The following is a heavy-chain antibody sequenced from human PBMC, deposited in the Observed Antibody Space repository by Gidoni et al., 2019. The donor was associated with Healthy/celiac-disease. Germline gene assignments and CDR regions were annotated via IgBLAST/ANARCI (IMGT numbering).Heavy chain of an antibody. CDR3: AKDMGGYSYGKYNWFDP. CDR1: GFTFDDYA. D-gene: IGHD5-18*01. V-gene: IGHV3-9*01. J-gene: IGHJ5*02. Sequence: DVQLVESGGGLVQPGRSLRLSCAASGFTFDDYAMHWVRQAPGKGLEWVSGISWNSGSIGYADSVKGRFTISRDNAKNSLYLQMNSLRAEDTALYYCAKDMGGYSYGKYNWFDPWGQGTLVTVSS. CDR2: ISWNSGSI.